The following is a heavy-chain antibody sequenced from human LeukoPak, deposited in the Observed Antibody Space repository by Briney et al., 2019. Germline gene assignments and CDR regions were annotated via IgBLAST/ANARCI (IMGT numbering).Heavy chain of an antibody. Sequence: GGSLRLSCAASGFTFSSYAMNWVRQAPGKGLEWVSSISSTSTYLYYADSVKVRFTISRDNAKNSLYLQMNSLRVEDTAIYYCARERYHGSGAPKYDYWGQGTLVTVSS. CDR2: ISSTSTYL. CDR1: GFTFSSYA. V-gene: IGHV3-21*01. D-gene: IGHD3-10*01. J-gene: IGHJ4*02. CDR3: ARERYHGSGAPKYDY.